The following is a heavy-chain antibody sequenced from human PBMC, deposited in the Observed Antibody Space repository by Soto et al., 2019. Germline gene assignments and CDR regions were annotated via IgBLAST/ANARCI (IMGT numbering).Heavy chain of an antibody. J-gene: IGHJ5*02. Sequence: SETLFLTCSVSGASIAGGSYYWSWVRQPPGKGLEWIGYIPSRGRPFYNPSLTSRGTISADSSKNQLSLQLTSVTAADPAAYSCVRDPYSGYDFALWGQGNLVT. V-gene: IGHV4-30-4*01. CDR2: IPSRGRP. D-gene: IGHD5-12*01. CDR3: VRDPYSGYDFAL. CDR1: GASIAGGSYY.